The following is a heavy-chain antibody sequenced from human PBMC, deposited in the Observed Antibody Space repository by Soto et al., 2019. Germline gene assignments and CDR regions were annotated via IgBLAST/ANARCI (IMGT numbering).Heavy chain of an antibody. CDR1: GFTFSSYG. V-gene: IGHV3-33*01. CDR3: AREAYDPWCKIAFDN. J-gene: IGHJ3*02. Sequence: QVQLVESGGGVVQPGRSLRLSCAASGFTFSSYGMHWVRQAPGKGLEWVAVIWYDGSNKYYADSVKGRFTISRDNSKNTLDLKMKSLRAKDTAVYYCAREAYDPWCKIAFDNWGQGTMVTVS. D-gene: IGHD2-8*01. CDR2: IWYDGSNK.